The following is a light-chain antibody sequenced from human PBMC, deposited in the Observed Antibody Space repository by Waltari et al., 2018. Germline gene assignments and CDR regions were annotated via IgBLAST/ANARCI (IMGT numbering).Light chain of an antibody. Sequence: QSVLTQPPSVSGAPGQRVTISCTGTNSNIGAGYRVHWYQQFPGTAPKLLIFDNNYRPAGVPDRVSGSKSGTSASLAITGLQPEDEADYYCQSYDSSLRRVFGGGTKLTVL. CDR1: NSNIGAGYR. CDR2: DNN. J-gene: IGLJ3*02. V-gene: IGLV1-40*01. CDR3: QSYDSSLRRV.